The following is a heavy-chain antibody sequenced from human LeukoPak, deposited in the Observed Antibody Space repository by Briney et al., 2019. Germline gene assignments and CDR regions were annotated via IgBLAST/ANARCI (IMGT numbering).Heavy chain of an antibody. CDR2: ISSSGSTI. CDR1: GFTFSSYA. V-gene: IGHV3-48*03. D-gene: IGHD2-15*01. Sequence: GGSLRLSCAPCGFTFSSYAMSWVRQAPGTGLEGVSYISSSGSTIYYADSVKGRFTISRDNAKNSLYLQMNSLRAEATAVYYLAREGGGGNWGAYAFHIWGQGTMVTVS. CDR3: AREGGGGNWGAYAFHI. J-gene: IGHJ3*02.